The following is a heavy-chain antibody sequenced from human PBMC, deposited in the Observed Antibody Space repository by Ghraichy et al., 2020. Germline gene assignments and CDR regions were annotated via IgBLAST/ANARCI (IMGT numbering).Heavy chain of an antibody. V-gene: IGHV3-64*01. CDR3: ARDQYSVVAGPFDY. D-gene: IGHD2-15*01. Sequence: GGSLRLSCVPSGFTFSNHAMHWVRQAPGKGLEYVSGINSNGGSTYYANSVKGRFTISRDNSKNTLFLQMGSLRADDMAVYYCARDQYSVVAGPFDYWGQGTLVTVSS. CDR1: GFTFSNHA. J-gene: IGHJ4*02. CDR2: INSNGGST.